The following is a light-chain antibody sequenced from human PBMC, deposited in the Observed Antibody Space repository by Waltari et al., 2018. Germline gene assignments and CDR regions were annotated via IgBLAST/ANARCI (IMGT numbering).Light chain of an antibody. Sequence: QSALTQPASVSRSPGQSLTISCPGTTTDVGGSNYVSWYQQHPGKAPKLMSYYVSNRPSGVSNRFSGSKSGNTASLTISGLQAEDEADYYCSSYTSSSTLGFGGGTKLTVL. V-gene: IGLV2-14*03. J-gene: IGLJ2*01. CDR1: TTDVGGSNY. CDR3: SSYTSSSTLG. CDR2: YVS.